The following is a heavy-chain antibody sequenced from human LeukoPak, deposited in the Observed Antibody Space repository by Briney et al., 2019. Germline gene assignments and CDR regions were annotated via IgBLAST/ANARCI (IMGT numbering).Heavy chain of an antibody. CDR3: ARGGIAAAGTSWFDP. J-gene: IGHJ5*02. CDR2: IYYSGSS. CDR1: GVSLSSYY. V-gene: IGHV4-59*01. D-gene: IGHD6-13*01. Sequence: PSETLSLTCTVSGVSLSSYYWNWIRQPPGKGLEWIGYIYYSGSSNYNPSLKSRVTISVDTSKNQFSLKLSSVTAADTAVYYCARGGIAAAGTSWFDPWGQGTLVTVSS.